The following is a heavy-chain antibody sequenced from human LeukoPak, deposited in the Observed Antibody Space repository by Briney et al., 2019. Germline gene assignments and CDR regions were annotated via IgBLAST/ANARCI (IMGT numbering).Heavy chain of an antibody. CDR1: GGSFSGYY. Sequence: PSETLSLTCAVYGGSFSGYYWSWIRQPPGKGLEWIGEINHSGSTNYNPSLKSRVTISVDTSKNQFSLKLSSATAADTAVYYCARGRRTVSRYFDYWGQGTLVTVSS. CDR2: INHSGST. V-gene: IGHV4-34*01. J-gene: IGHJ4*02. CDR3: ARGRRTVSRYFDY. D-gene: IGHD4-11*01.